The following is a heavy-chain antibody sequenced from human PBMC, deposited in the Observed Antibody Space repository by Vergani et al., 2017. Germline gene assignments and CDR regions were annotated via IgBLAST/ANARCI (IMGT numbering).Heavy chain of an antibody. CDR1: GFTFSRYW. J-gene: IGHJ4*02. CDR2: ISSDGSST. D-gene: IGHD3-10*01. V-gene: IGHV3-74*01. Sequence: EVQLVESGGGLVQPGGSLRLSCAASGFTFSRYWMHWVRQAPGKGLVWVSRISSDGSSTSCADSVKGRFTISRDNAKNTLYLQMNSLTAEDTAVYYCAAVRGAWGYFDYWGQGTLVTVSS. CDR3: AAVRGAWGYFDY.